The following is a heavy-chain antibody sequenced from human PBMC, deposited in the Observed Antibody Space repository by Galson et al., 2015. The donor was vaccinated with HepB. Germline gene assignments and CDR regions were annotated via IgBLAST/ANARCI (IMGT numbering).Heavy chain of an antibody. CDR3: ARERGAGWYEGNDY. V-gene: IGHV3-30*04. J-gene: IGHJ4*02. Sequence: SLRLSCAASGFTLSSYSIHWVREAPGKGLEWVAIISHDGRNTYYAYSVKGRFTISRDNSRNTLYLQMNGLRSDDTAVYYCARERGAGWYEGNDYWGQGTRVVVSS. D-gene: IGHD6-19*01. CDR1: GFTLSSYS. CDR2: ISHDGRNT.